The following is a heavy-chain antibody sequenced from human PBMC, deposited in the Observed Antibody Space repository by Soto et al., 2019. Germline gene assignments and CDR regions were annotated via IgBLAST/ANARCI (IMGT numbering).Heavy chain of an antibody. V-gene: IGHV4-59*08. CDR2: IYYSGST. J-gene: IGHJ4*02. CDR1: GGSISSYY. Sequence: SEILSVTCTVFGGSISSYYWSWIRQPPGKGLEWIGYIYYSGSTNYNPSLKSRVTISVDTSKNQFSLKLNSMTAADTAVYYCARHNYGSGSTYFDYWGQGTLVTVSS. CDR3: ARHNYGSGSTYFDY. D-gene: IGHD3-10*01.